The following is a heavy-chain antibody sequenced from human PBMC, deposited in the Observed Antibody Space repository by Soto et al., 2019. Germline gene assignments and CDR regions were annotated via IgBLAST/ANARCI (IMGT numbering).Heavy chain of an antibody. V-gene: IGHV3-7*03. Sequence: GGSLRLSCAASGFTFSSYWMSWVRQAPGKGLEWVANIKQDGSEKYYVDSVKGRFTISRDNAKNSLYLQMNSLRAEDTAFYYCARNKGGYDYAFDIWGQGTMVTVSS. J-gene: IGHJ3*02. CDR2: IKQDGSEK. CDR1: GFTFSSYW. D-gene: IGHD5-12*01. CDR3: ARNKGGYDYAFDI.